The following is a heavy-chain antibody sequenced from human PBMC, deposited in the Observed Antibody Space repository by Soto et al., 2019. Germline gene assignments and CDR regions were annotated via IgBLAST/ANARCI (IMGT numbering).Heavy chain of an antibody. CDR3: AKGSSADCYSDSDY. CDR2: IIGSGVST. D-gene: IGHD2-21*02. V-gene: IGHV3-23*01. Sequence: EVQLLESGGGLVQPGGSLRLSCAASGFTFSSYAMTWVRQAPGKGLEWVSGIIGSGVSTYYADSVKGRFTISRDNSKNTLYLQMNSLRAEDTALYYCAKGSSADCYSDSDYWGQGTLVTVSS. CDR1: GFTFSSYA. J-gene: IGHJ4*02.